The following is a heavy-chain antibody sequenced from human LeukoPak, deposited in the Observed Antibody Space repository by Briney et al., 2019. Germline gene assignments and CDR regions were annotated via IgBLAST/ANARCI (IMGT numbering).Heavy chain of an antibody. V-gene: IGHV3-15*01. CDR3: TTDPHYYDSSGYEKTFDY. J-gene: IGHJ4*02. CDR1: GFTFSDYA. D-gene: IGHD3-22*01. CDR2: IKSKTDGGTT. Sequence: PGGSLRLSCAASGFTFSDYAMTWVRQAPGKGLEWVGRIKSKTDGGTTDYAAPVKGRFTISRDDSKNTLYLQMNSLKTEDTAVYYCTTDPHYYDSSGYEKTFDYWGQGTLSPSPQ.